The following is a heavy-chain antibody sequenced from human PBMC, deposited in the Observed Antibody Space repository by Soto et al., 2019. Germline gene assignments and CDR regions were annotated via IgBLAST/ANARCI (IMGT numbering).Heavy chain of an antibody. V-gene: IGHV2-5*02. D-gene: IGHD6-13*01. Sequence: QITLKESGPTLVKPTQTLTLTCTFSGFSLSTSGVGVGWIRQPPGKALEWLALIYWDDDKRYSPSLKSRLTNTKDPSKTQVVLTMTNMDPVDTATYYCAHRRGYPAAAGGGWFDPWGQGTLVTVSS. J-gene: IGHJ5*02. CDR1: GFSLSTSGVG. CDR2: IYWDDDK. CDR3: AHRRGYPAAAGGGWFDP.